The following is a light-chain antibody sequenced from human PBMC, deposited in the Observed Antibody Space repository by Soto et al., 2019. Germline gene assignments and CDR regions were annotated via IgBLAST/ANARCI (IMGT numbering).Light chain of an antibody. J-gene: IGKJ1*01. Sequence: DIQMTQSPSTLSASVGDRVTITCRASHSISTWLAWYQQKPGQAPKLLIYDASTLESGVPSRFSGSGSATEFTLTISSRQPDDFATYYCQQYDSSPWTFGQGTTVEV. V-gene: IGKV1-5*01. CDR3: QQYDSSPWT. CDR2: DAS. CDR1: HSISTW.